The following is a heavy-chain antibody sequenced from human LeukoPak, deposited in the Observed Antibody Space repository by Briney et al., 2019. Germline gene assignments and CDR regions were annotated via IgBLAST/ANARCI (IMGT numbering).Heavy chain of an antibody. CDR2: INHSGST. J-gene: IGHJ2*01. Sequence: SETLSLTCAVYGGSFSGYYWSWIRQPPGKGLEWVGEINHSGSTNYNPSLKSQVTISVDTSKNQFYLKLSSVTAMDTVVYYCAAGPRGMAPRDRKVFDLWGRGTLVTVSS. CDR3: AAGPRGMAPRDRKVFDL. CDR1: GGSFSGYY. V-gene: IGHV4-34*01. D-gene: IGHD5-24*01.